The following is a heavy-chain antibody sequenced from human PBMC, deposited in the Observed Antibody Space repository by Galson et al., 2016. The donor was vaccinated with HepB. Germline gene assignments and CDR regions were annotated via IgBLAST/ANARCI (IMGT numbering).Heavy chain of an antibody. J-gene: IGHJ4*02. CDR2: VDTVGSSI. CDR1: GFAFNNYW. V-gene: IGHV3-74*03. CDR3: VRVAGCRDGRCSLWLD. Sequence: SLRLSCAASGFAFNNYWIHWVRQAPGKGLEWVPRVDTVGSSIKYPDSVRGRFTISRDNAKNTVNLEMKGLRAEDAALYYCVRVAGCRDGRCSLWLDWGQGALVTVSS. D-gene: IGHD2-15*01.